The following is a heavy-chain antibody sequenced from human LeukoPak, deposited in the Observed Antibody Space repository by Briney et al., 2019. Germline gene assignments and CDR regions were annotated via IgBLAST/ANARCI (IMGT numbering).Heavy chain of an antibody. J-gene: IGHJ3*02. CDR3: ARVLVVSSDAFDI. CDR2: ISAYNGNT. V-gene: IGHV1-18*01. Sequence: ASVKVCFKRAGYTFNSQGINWVGEAPGQGLEWMGWISAYNGNTKYAQKLQGRVTMTTDTSTSTAYMELRSLRSDDTAVYYCARVLVVSSDAFDIWGQGTMVTVSS. D-gene: IGHD3-22*01. CDR1: GYTFNSQG.